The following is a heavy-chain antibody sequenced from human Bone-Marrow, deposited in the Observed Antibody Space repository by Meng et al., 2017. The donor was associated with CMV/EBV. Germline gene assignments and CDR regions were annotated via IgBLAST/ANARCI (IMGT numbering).Heavy chain of an antibody. CDR3: ARALRFLTRSVGMDV. CDR2: INSDGSST. D-gene: IGHD3-3*01. CDR1: GFTFSSYW. V-gene: IGHV3-74*01. Sequence: GESLKISCAASGFTFSSYWMHWVRQAPGKGLVWVSRINSDGSSTSYADSVKGRFTISRDNAKNTLYLQMNSLRAEDTAVYYCARALRFLTRSVGMDVWGQRTTVTVSS. J-gene: IGHJ6*02.